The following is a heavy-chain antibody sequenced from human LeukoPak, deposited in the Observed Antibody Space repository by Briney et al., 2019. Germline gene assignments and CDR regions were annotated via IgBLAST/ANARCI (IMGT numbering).Heavy chain of an antibody. V-gene: IGHV4-59*01. CDR2: IYYSGST. CDR3: ASSKTNGDSSGWYAWFDP. CDR1: GGSISSYY. J-gene: IGHJ5*02. D-gene: IGHD6-19*01. Sequence: SETLSLTCTVSGGSISSYYWSWIRQPPGKGLEWIGYIYYSGSTNYNPSLKSRVTISVDTSKNQFSLKLSSVTAADTAVYYCASSKTNGDSSGWYAWFDPWGQGTLVTVSS.